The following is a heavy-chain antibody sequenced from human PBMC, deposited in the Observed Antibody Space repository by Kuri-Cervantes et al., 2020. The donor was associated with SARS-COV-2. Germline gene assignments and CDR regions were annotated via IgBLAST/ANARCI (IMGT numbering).Heavy chain of an antibody. CDR3: AKDRAGVHDF. D-gene: IGHD2-21*01. CDR2: ISSDGKNK. CDR1: GFNFSTTD. J-gene: IGHJ4*02. Sequence: GGSRSLSCVASGFNFSTTDMHWVRQAPGKGLEWVTFISSDGKNKKCMASGKGRFTISRDNSQNTLHLQMKSLRDEDTAIYYCAKDRAGVHDFWGQGTLVTVSS. V-gene: IGHV3-30*18.